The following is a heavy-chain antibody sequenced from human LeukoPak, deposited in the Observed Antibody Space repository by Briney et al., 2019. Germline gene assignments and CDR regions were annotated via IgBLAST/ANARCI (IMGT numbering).Heavy chain of an antibody. CDR3: ARESIVGATIDY. V-gene: IGHV1-69*04. Sequence: EASVKVSCKASGGTFSSYAISWVRQAPGQGLEWMGRIIPILGIANYAQKFQGRVTITADKSTSTAYMELSSLRSEDTAVYYCARESIVGATIDYWGQGTLVTVSS. CDR1: GGTFSSYA. D-gene: IGHD1-26*01. J-gene: IGHJ4*02. CDR2: IIPILGIA.